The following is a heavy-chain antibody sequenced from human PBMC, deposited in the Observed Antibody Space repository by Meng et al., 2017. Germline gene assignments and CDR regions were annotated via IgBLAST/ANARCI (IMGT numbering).Heavy chain of an antibody. D-gene: IGHD6-13*01. Sequence: ASVKVSCKASGYTFTDYYMHWVRQAPGQGLEWMGRINPNSGGTNYAQKFQGRVTMTRDTSISTAYMELSRLRSDDTAVYYCARASRHSSSWYGYDYWGQGTLVTVSS. CDR1: GYTFTDYY. CDR3: ARASRHSSSWYGYDY. CDR2: INPNSGGT. J-gene: IGHJ4*02. V-gene: IGHV1-2*06.